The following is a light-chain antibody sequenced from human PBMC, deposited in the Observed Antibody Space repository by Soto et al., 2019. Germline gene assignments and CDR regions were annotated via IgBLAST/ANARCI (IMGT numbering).Light chain of an antibody. Sequence: EIVLTQYPGTLSLSPGERATLSCRASQSVSSSFLAWYQQKPGQAPRLLIYGASSRATGIPDRFSGSGSGTDFTLTISRLEPEDFAVYYCQEGTYWPAFGGGTKVDIK. J-gene: IGKJ4*01. V-gene: IGKV3D-20*02. CDR1: QSVSSSF. CDR2: GAS. CDR3: QEGTYWPA.